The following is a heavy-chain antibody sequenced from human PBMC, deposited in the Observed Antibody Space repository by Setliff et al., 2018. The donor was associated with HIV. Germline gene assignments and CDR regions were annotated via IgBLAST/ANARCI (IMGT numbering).Heavy chain of an antibody. CDR3: ARDPGGLYCTSSSCQGGCFDP. CDR1: GGSITSHY. Sequence: SETLSLTCSISGGSITSHYWNWIRRPPGKGLEWIGSINYSGITNYNPSLRGRVSISVDTSKSQISLRLNSVSAADTAVYYCARDPGGLYCTSSSCQGGCFDPWGQGALVTVSS. J-gene: IGHJ5*02. D-gene: IGHD2-2*01. CDR2: INYSGIT. V-gene: IGHV4-59*11.